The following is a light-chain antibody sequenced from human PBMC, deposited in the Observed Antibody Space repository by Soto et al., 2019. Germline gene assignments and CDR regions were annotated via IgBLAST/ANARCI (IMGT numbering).Light chain of an antibody. CDR3: TSWTTSTTMK. Sequence: QSVLTQVASVSGSPGQSITISCTGTSSDVGTFNLVSWYQQHPGKAPRLMIYEVIKRPSGVSNRFSGSKSGNTASLTISGLQAKDEADYYCTSWTTSTTMKFGGGTKVTVL. J-gene: IGLJ2*01. V-gene: IGLV2-14*02. CDR2: EVI. CDR1: SSDVGTFNL.